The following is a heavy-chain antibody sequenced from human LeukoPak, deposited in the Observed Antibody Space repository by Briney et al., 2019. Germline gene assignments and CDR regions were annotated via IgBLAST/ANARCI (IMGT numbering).Heavy chain of an antibody. Sequence: GGSLRLSCAASGFTFSSYDMHWVRQAPGKGLEWVAVILYDGSNKYYADSVKGRFTISRDNSKNTLYLQMNSLRTEDTAVYYCARDLGVAAAGTEYFDLWGRGTLVPVSS. CDR3: ARDLGVAAAGTEYFDL. CDR2: ILYDGSNK. CDR1: GFTFSSYD. J-gene: IGHJ2*01. D-gene: IGHD6-13*01. V-gene: IGHV3-30-3*01.